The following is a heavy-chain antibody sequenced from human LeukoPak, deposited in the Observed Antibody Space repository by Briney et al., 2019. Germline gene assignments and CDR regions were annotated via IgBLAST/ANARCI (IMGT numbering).Heavy chain of an antibody. CDR3: ARVTYYDILTGHLKAFDS. Sequence: PETLSLTCAVYGVSFSGYYWSWLRQPPGKGLEWIGEINHSGSTNYNPSLKSRVTISVDTSKNQFSLKLSSVTAADTAVYYCARVTYYDILTGHLKAFDSWGQGTMVTVSS. V-gene: IGHV4-34*01. CDR2: INHSGST. CDR1: GVSFSGYY. J-gene: IGHJ3*02. D-gene: IGHD3-9*01.